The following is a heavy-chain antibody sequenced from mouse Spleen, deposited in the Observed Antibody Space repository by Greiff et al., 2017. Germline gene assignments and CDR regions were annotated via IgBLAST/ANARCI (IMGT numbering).Heavy chain of an antibody. Sequence: EESGPGLVKPSQSLSLTCSVTGYSITSGYYWNWIRQFPGNKLEWMGYISYDGSNNYNPSLKNRISITRDTSKNQFFLKLNSVTTEDTATYYCAREDYGSSYVDYWGQGTTLTVSS. CDR1: GYSITSGYY. D-gene: IGHD1-1*01. J-gene: IGHJ2*01. CDR3: AREDYGSSYVDY. CDR2: ISYDGSN. V-gene: IGHV3-6*01.